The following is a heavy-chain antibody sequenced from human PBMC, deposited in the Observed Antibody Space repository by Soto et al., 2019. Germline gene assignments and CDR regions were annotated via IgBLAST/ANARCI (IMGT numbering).Heavy chain of an antibody. CDR2: INHSGST. D-gene: IGHD2-2*01. Sequence: SETLSLTCTVSGGSFIGYYWIWIRQPPGKGLEWIGEINHSGSTNYNPSLKSRVTISVDTSKNQFTLKLSSVTAADTAVYYCARGMRGIVVVPAANLKNYYYYGMDVWGQGTTVTVSS. V-gene: IGHV4-34*01. CDR1: GGSFIGYY. CDR3: ARGMRGIVVVPAANLKNYYYYGMDV. J-gene: IGHJ6*02.